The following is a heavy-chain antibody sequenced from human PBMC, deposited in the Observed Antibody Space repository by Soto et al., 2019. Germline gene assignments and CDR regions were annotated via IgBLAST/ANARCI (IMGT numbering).Heavy chain of an antibody. D-gene: IGHD6-6*01. J-gene: IGHJ4*02. CDR2: INAGNGNT. CDR3: AREMNSSSSELGFDY. CDR1: GYTFTSYA. V-gene: IGHV1-3*01. Sequence: QVQLVQSGAEVKKPGASVKVSCKASGYTFTSYAMHWVRQAPGQRLEWMGWINAGNGNTKYSQKFQGRVTITRDTSASTAYMELSGLRSEDTAVYYCAREMNSSSSELGFDYWGQGTLVTVSS.